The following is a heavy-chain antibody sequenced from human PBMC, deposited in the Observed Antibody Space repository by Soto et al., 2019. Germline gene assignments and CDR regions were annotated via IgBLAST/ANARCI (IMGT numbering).Heavy chain of an antibody. J-gene: IGHJ6*02. CDR2: INSDGSST. V-gene: IGHV3-74*01. CDR1: GFTFSSYW. CDR3: ARALKSIAAPKFPYYYYGMDV. D-gene: IGHD6-6*01. Sequence: GGSLRLSCAASGFTFSSYWMHWARQAPGKGLVWVSRINSDGSSTSYADSVRGRFTISRDNAKNTLYLQMNSLRAEDTAVYYCARALKSIAAPKFPYYYYGMDVWGQGTTVTVSS.